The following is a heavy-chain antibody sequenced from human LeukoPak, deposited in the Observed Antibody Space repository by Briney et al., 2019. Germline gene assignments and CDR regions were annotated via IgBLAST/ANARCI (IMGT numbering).Heavy chain of an antibody. CDR3: AKNRSYFYY. D-gene: IGHD2/OR15-2a*01. J-gene: IGHJ4*02. Sequence: GGSLRLYCSACGFTFSSYGMHWVRQAPGKGLEWVAFIRYDGSNKYYADSVKGRFTISRDNSKNTLYLQINSLRAEDTAVYYCAKNRSYFYYWGQGTLVTVSP. V-gene: IGHV3-30*02. CDR2: IRYDGSNK. CDR1: GFTFSSYG.